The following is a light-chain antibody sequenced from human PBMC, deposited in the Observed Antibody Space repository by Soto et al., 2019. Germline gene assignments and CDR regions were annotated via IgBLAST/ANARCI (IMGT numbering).Light chain of an antibody. V-gene: IGKV1-5*03. Sequence: DIQMTQSPSTLSASVGDRVTITCRASQSISSWLVWYQQKPGKAPKLLIYKASSLESGVPSRFSGSGSGTEFTLTISSLQPDDFATYYCQQYNSYPCTFGQGTKVEIK. CDR2: KAS. CDR3: QQYNSYPCT. J-gene: IGKJ1*01. CDR1: QSISSW.